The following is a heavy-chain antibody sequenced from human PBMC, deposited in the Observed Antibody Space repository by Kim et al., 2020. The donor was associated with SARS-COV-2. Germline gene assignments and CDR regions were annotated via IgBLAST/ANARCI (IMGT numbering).Heavy chain of an antibody. D-gene: IGHD3-9*01. Sequence: GGSLRLSCAASGFTFSSYSMNWVRQAPGKGLEWVSYISSSSSTIYYADSVKGRFTISRDNAKNSLYLQMNSLRDEDTAVYYCARGNTYYDILTGSEDYYYGMDVWGQGTTVTVSS. V-gene: IGHV3-48*02. CDR1: GFTFSSYS. CDR2: ISSSSSTI. CDR3: ARGNTYYDILTGSEDYYYGMDV. J-gene: IGHJ6*02.